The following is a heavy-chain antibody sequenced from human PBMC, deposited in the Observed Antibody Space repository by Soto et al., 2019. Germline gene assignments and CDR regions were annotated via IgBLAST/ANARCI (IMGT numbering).Heavy chain of an antibody. V-gene: IGHV1-18*01. J-gene: IGHJ2*01. D-gene: IGHD2-15*01. CDR3: VRCYCSVGSCYACWHFDL. CDR1: SYTFSDYA. CDR2: ISASTRNT. Sequence: QVQRVQSGGEVKKPGASVKVSCQASSYTFSDYAISWVRQAPGQGLEWMGWISASTRNTDQAQNFQGRVILTLDTSTNTAYMELRSLRSDDTAVYYCVRCYCSVGSCYACWHFDLWGRGTLVTVSS.